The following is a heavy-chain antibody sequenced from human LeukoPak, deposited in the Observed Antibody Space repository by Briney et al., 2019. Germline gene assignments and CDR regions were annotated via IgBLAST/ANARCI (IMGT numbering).Heavy chain of an antibody. CDR2: IYYSGST. CDR3: ARRFYFDY. CDR1: GGSISSDY. Sequence: SETLSLTCTVSGGSISSDYWSWIRQPPGKGLEWSGYIYYSGSTNYNPSLKSRVTISVDTSKKQFSLKLSSVTAADTAVYYCARRFYFDYWGQGTLVTVSS. V-gene: IGHV4-59*08. J-gene: IGHJ4*02.